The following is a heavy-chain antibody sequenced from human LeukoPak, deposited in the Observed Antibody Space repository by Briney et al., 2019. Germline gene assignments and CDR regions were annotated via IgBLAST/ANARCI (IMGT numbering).Heavy chain of an antibody. CDR1: GFTFSSYS. Sequence: PGGSLRLSCAASGFTFSSYSMNWVRQAPGKGLEWVSAISGSGGSTYYADSVKGRFTISRDNSKNTLYLQMNSLRAEDTAVYYCAKDGSYDFWSGYIHYYYGMDVWGQGTTVTVSS. CDR3: AKDGSYDFWSGYIHYYYGMDV. V-gene: IGHV3-23*01. J-gene: IGHJ6*02. CDR2: ISGSGGST. D-gene: IGHD3-3*01.